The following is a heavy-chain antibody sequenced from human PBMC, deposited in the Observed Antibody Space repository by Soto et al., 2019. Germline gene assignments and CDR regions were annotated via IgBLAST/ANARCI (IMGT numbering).Heavy chain of an antibody. D-gene: IGHD3-9*01. Sequence: QLQLQESGPGLVKPSETLSLTCIVSGDSISSSSYYWVWIRQPPGKGLEWIGSIYYSGTTYYNPCLESRVTISIDTSKNQFSLKVSSLTAADTAVYYCAKTGPYDILTYWYFDLWGRGTLVTVSS. J-gene: IGHJ2*01. V-gene: IGHV4-39*01. CDR1: GDSISSSSYY. CDR3: AKTGPYDILTYWYFDL. CDR2: IYYSGTT.